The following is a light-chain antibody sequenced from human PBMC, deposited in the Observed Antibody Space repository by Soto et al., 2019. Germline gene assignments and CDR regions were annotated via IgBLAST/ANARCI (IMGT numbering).Light chain of an antibody. CDR1: QSVSSSY. CDR3: QQYGSSPT. CDR2: DVS. V-gene: IGKV3-20*01. J-gene: IGKJ1*01. Sequence: IGLTQSPGTLSLSPGERATLSCRSSQSVSSSYLAWYQHKPGQAPRLLIYDVSSRATGIPDRFSGSGSGTDFTLTISILEPEDIAVYYCQQYGSSPTFGQGTKVEIK.